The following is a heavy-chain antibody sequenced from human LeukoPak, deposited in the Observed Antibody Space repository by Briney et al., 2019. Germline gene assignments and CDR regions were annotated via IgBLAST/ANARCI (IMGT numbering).Heavy chain of an antibody. Sequence: PSETLSLTCTVSGGSIGSRTYYWGWIRQPPGKGLEWIGSIYYSGSTYYNPSLKSRVTISVDTPKNQFSLELTSVTAADTAVYYCARLPNDYGDYVDYWGQGTLVTVSS. D-gene: IGHD4-17*01. CDR1: GGSIGSRTYY. CDR3: ARLPNDYGDYVDY. J-gene: IGHJ4*02. CDR2: IYYSGST. V-gene: IGHV4-39*01.